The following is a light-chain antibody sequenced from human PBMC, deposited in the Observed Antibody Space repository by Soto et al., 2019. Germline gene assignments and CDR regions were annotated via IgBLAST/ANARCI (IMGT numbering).Light chain of an antibody. CDR1: QSVSSSY. Sequence: IVLTQSPGTLSLSPGERATLSCRASQSVSSSYLAWYQQKPGQAPRLLIYGASSRATGIPDRFSGSGSGTDFTLTISRLEPEDFAVYYCQQYGSSPRVFGQGTKLEIK. CDR2: GAS. CDR3: QQYGSSPRV. J-gene: IGKJ2*01. V-gene: IGKV3-20*01.